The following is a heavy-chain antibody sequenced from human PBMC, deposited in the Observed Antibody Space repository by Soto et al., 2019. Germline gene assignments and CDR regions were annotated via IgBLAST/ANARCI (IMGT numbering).Heavy chain of an antibody. D-gene: IGHD2-2*01. CDR3: AKGYCISTSCYFDY. CDR2: INWNSDSI. Sequence: EVQLVESGGGLVQPGRSLRLSCAGSGFTFDNHAMHWVRQAPGKGLEWVSVINWNSDSIGYAESVKGRFTTSRDNAKNSLYLQMNSLRAEDTGLYYCAKGYCISTSCYFDYWGQGSLVTVSS. CDR1: GFTFDNHA. V-gene: IGHV3-9*01. J-gene: IGHJ4*02.